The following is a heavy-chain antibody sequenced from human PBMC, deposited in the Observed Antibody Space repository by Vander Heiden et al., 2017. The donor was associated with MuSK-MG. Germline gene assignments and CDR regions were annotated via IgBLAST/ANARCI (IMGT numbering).Heavy chain of an antibody. CDR1: GGPISSYY. D-gene: IGHD3-10*01. Sequence: QVQLQESGPGLVKPSETLSLTCTVPGGPISSYYWSWIRQPPGKGLEWIGYIYYSGSTNYNPSLKSRVTISVDTSKNQFSLKLSSVTAADTAVYYCASASMVRGVWFDPWGQGTLVTVSS. CDR2: IYYSGST. J-gene: IGHJ5*02. CDR3: ASASMVRGVWFDP. V-gene: IGHV4-59*01.